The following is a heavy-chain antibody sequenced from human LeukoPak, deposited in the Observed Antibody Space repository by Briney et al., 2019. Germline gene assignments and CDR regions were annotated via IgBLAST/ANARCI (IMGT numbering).Heavy chain of an antibody. Sequence: SGPTLVKPTQTLTLTCTFSGFSLSTSGVGVGWIRQPPGKALEWLALTYWDDDKRYSPSLKSRLTITKDTSKNQVVLTMTNMDPVDTATYYCAHWDAMIVKNYFDYWGQGTLVTVSS. V-gene: IGHV2-5*02. CDR1: GFSLSTSGVG. CDR3: AHWDAMIVKNYFDY. J-gene: IGHJ4*02. CDR2: TYWDDDK. D-gene: IGHD3-22*01.